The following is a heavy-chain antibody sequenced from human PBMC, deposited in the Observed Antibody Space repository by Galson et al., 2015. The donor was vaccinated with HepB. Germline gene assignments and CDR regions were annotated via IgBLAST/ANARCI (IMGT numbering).Heavy chain of an antibody. J-gene: IGHJ3*02. CDR2: ISYDGSNK. D-gene: IGHD3-10*01. CDR1: GFTFSSYA. V-gene: IGHV3-30*04. Sequence: SLRLSCAASGFTFSSYAMHWVRQAPGKGLEWVAVISYDGSNKYYADSVKGRFTISRDNSKNTLYLQMNSLRAEDTAVYYCARVYGSGSYQIGAFDIWGQGTMVTVSS. CDR3: ARVYGSGSYQIGAFDI.